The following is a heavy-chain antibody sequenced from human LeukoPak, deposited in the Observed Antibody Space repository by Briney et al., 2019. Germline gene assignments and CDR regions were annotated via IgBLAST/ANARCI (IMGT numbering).Heavy chain of an antibody. D-gene: IGHD2-15*01. J-gene: IGHJ6*03. Sequence: GGSLRLSCAASGFTFSSYAMSWVRQAPGKGLEWVSGVTGSGGSTYYADSVKGRFTISRDNSKNTLYLRMNSLRAEDTAVYYCAKDPRYCSGGSCHRTLLCYYYMDVWGKGTTVTVSS. CDR1: GFTFSSYA. CDR2: VTGSGGST. CDR3: AKDPRYCSGGSCHRTLLCYYYMDV. V-gene: IGHV3-23*01.